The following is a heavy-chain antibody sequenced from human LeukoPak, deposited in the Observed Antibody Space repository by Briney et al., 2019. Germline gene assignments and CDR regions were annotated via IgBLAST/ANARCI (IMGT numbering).Heavy chain of an antibody. CDR2: ISYDGSNK. J-gene: IGHJ4*02. Sequence: GGSLRLSCAASGFTFSSYAMHWVRQAPGKGLEWVAVISYDGSNKYYADSVKGRFTISRDNSKNTLYLQMNSLRAEDTAVYYCARDYTLDYWGQGTLVTVS. CDR3: ARDYTLDY. CDR1: GFTFSSYA. D-gene: IGHD4-4*01. V-gene: IGHV3-30-3*01.